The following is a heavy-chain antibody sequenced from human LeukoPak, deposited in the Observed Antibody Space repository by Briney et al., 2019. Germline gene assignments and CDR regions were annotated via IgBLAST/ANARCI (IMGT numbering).Heavy chain of an antibody. J-gene: IGHJ4*02. Sequence: GGSLRLSCAASGFPFSSYSMTWVRQAPGKGLEWVANIKPDGTTKFYVDSVKGRFTISRDNAMNSLYLQMNSLRAEDTAIYYCARSIPYGTTWYGRSDYWGQGTLVTVSS. CDR3: ARSIPYGTTWYGRSDY. CDR1: GFPFSSYS. D-gene: IGHD6-13*01. V-gene: IGHV3-7*03. CDR2: IKPDGTTK.